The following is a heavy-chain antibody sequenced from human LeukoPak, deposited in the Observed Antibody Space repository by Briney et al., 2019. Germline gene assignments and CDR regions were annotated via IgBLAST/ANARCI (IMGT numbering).Heavy chain of an antibody. D-gene: IGHD3-22*01. Sequence: AGGSLRLSCAASGFTFSDYYMSWIRQAPGKGLEWVSYISSSGNSISYADSVKGRFTISRDNSKNTLYLQMNSLRAEDTAVYYCAKAPDYYDSSGYYQYYFDYWGQGTLVTVSS. CDR1: GFTFSDYY. J-gene: IGHJ4*02. CDR3: AKAPDYYDSSGYYQYYFDY. V-gene: IGHV3-11*01. CDR2: ISSSGNSI.